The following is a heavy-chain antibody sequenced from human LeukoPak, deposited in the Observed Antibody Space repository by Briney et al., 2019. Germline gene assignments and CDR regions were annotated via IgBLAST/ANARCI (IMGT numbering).Heavy chain of an antibody. CDR3: ARHYDSGSYPLDF. CDR1: GGSIRGYF. J-gene: IGHJ4*02. V-gene: IGHV4-59*08. D-gene: IGHD3-10*01. CDR2: IYSSGST. Sequence: SETLSLTCTVSGGSIRGYFWSWIRQPPGKGLEWIGHIYSSGSTTYTPSLQGRVTISLDTSKNQFSLKLSSVTAADTAVYYCARHYDSGSYPLDFWGQGTQVTVSS.